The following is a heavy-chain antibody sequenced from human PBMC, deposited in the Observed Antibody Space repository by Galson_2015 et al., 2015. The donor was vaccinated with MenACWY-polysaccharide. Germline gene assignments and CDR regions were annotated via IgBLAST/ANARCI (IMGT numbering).Heavy chain of an antibody. D-gene: IGHD2-2*01. CDR1: GLTFSSYW. J-gene: IGHJ3*02. CDR3: ARESSRTVFHAFDI. CDR2: INSDGSST. Sequence: PPRPPCAASGLTFSSYWMHWVRHVPGQGLVWVSRINSDGSSTSYADSVKGRFTISRDNAKNTLYLQMNSLRAEDTAVYYCARESSRTVFHAFDIWGQGTMVTVSS. V-gene: IGHV3-74*01.